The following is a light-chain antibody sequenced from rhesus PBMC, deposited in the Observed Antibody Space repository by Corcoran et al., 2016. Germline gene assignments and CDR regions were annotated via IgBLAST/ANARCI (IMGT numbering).Light chain of an antibody. CDR3: LQHNSYPLT. V-gene: IGKV1-28*03. J-gene: IGKJ4*01. CDR1: PGISSY. Sequence: DIQMTQSPSSLSASVGDTVTITCRASPGISSYLHWFQQKPGKAHKLLIYAASSLESGGPSRFSGSVSGTDFTLTISSLQPEDFAVYYCLQHNSYPLTFGGGTKVELK. CDR2: AAS.